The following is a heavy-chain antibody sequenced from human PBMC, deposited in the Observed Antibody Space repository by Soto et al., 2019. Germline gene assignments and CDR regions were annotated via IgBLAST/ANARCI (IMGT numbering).Heavy chain of an antibody. J-gene: IGHJ5*02. V-gene: IGHV3-30*18. CDR3: AKDSLVWWDIAVAGTQGGWFDP. CDR1: GFTFSSYG. Sequence: QVQLVESGGGVVQPGRSLRLSCAASGFTFSSYGMHWVRQAPGKGLEWVAVISYDGSNKYYADSVKGRFTISRDNSKNTRYLQMNSLRAEDTAVYYCAKDSLVWWDIAVAGTQGGWFDPWGQGTLVTVSS. CDR2: ISYDGSNK. D-gene: IGHD6-19*01.